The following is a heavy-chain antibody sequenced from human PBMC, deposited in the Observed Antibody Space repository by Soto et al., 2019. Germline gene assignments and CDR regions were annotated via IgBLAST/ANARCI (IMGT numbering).Heavy chain of an antibody. CDR2: TFYRSRWYN. J-gene: IGHJ6*02. CDR1: GDSVSSNIAA. CDR3: ARDVADGMDV. Sequence: QVQLQQSGPGLVNPSQTLSLTCAISGDSVSSNIAAWNWVRQSPSRGLEWLGRTFYRSRWYNYYGESVKGRISINPDTSKNQFSLQLNSVTPEDTGVYYCARDVADGMDVWTQGTTVTVSS. V-gene: IGHV6-1*01.